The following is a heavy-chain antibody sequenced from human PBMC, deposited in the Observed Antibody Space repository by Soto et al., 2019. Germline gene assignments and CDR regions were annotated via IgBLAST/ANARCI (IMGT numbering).Heavy chain of an antibody. CDR1: GGSISSYY. J-gene: IGHJ5*02. V-gene: IGHV4-59*01. CDR2: IYYSGST. Sequence: SETLSLTCTVSGGSISSYYWSWIRQPPGKGLEWIGYIYYSGSTNYNPSLKSRVTISVDTSKNQFSLKLSSVTAADTAVYYCARTESIRVPTGGFDPWGQGTLVTVSS. D-gene: IGHD3-10*01. CDR3: ARTESIRVPTGGFDP.